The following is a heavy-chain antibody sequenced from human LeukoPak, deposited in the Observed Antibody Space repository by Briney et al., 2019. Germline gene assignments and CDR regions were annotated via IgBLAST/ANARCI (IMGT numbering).Heavy chain of an antibody. CDR1: GGSFSGYY. CDR3: ARGLESVAAGGKAFDY. J-gene: IGHJ4*02. Sequence: TSETLSLTCAVYGGSFSGYYWSWIRQPPGKGLEWIGEINHSGSTNYNPSLKSRVTISVDTSKNQFSLKLSSVTAADTAVYYCARGLESVAAGGKAFDYWGQGTLVTVSS. D-gene: IGHD6-13*01. V-gene: IGHV4-34*01. CDR2: INHSGST.